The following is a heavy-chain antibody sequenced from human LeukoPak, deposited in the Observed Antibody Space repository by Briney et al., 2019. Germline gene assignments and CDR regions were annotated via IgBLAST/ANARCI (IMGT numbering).Heavy chain of an antibody. J-gene: IGHJ6*03. CDR2: ISGSGGRT. CDR3: AKGDFYGSGRDYYYYMDV. Sequence: GGSLRLSCGASGFTFSRYGMSWVRQAPGKGLEWVSAISGSGGRTYYADSVKGRFTISRDNSKNTLYLQMNSLRAEDTAVYNCAKGDFYGSGRDYYYYMDVWGKGTTVTISS. CDR1: GFTFSRYG. V-gene: IGHV3-23*01. D-gene: IGHD3-10*01.